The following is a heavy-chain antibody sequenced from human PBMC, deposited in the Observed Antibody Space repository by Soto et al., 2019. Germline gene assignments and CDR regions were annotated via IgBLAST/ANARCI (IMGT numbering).Heavy chain of an antibody. V-gene: IGHV1-46*03. J-gene: IGHJ3*02. CDR1: GYTFTSYY. D-gene: IGHD6-13*01. CDR2: INPSGGST. CDR3: AKAAAGIRVAFDI. Sequence: ASVKVSCKASGYTFTSYYIHWVRQAPGQGLEWMGIINPSGGSTSYAQKFQGRVTMTRDTSTSTVYMELSSLRSEDTAVYYCAKAAAGIRVAFDIWGQGTMVTVSS.